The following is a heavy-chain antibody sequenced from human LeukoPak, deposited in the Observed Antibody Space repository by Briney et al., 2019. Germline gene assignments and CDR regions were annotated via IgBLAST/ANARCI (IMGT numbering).Heavy chain of an antibody. Sequence: PSETLSLTCTVSGGSISSSSYYWGWIRQPPGKGLDWIGSIYYSGSTYYNPSLKSRFTISVDTSKNQFSLKLSSVTAADTAVYYCVNYYDSGDYQQPNHFDYWGQGTLVTVSS. D-gene: IGHD3-22*01. CDR1: GGSISSSSYY. V-gene: IGHV4-39*01. CDR3: VNYYDSGDYQQPNHFDY. J-gene: IGHJ4*02. CDR2: IYYSGST.